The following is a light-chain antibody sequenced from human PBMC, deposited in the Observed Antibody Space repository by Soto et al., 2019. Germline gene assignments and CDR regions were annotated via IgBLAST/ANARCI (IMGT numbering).Light chain of an antibody. CDR1: QSVNFSY. CDR2: GAS. CDR3: RQQCTSPPWT. J-gene: IGKJ1*01. Sequence: EIVLTQSPGTLSLSPGERATLSCRASQSVNFSYLAWYQQKPGQAPRLLIYGASSRATSIPDKFSGSGSGRDFTLTISRLEAEDFAVYYCRQQCTSPPWTFGQGTKVDI. V-gene: IGKV3-20*01.